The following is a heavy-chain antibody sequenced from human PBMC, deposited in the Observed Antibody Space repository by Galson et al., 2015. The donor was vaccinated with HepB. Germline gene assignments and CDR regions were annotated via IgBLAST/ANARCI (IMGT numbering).Heavy chain of an antibody. CDR2: ISSDGSRG. Sequence: SLRLSCAASGFTVSDHYMHWVRQVPGKGLLWVSRISSDGSRGNYADSVKGRFAISRDNAKNTLYLQMNSLRIEDTAVYYCARLNHSTVANHWYFDIWGRGTLVTVSS. D-gene: IGHD2-8*02. V-gene: IGHV3-74*01. CDR1: GFTVSDHY. CDR3: ARLNHSTVANHWYFDI. J-gene: IGHJ2*01.